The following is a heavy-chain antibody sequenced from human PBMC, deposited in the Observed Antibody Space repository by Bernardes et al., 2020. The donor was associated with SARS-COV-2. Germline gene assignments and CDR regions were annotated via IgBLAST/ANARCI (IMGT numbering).Heavy chain of an antibody. J-gene: IGHJ4*02. V-gene: IGHV3-74*01. CDR3: ARGASSGYRIDY. Sequence: GGSLRLSCAASGFTFSSYCMHWVRKIPGKGLVWLSRISTVGRTTNYADSVEGRFTISRDNAKNTLWLQMNSLGADDTAVYYCARGASSGYRIDYWGPGTLVTVSS. CDR1: GFTFSSYC. D-gene: IGHD3-22*01. CDR2: ISTVGRTT.